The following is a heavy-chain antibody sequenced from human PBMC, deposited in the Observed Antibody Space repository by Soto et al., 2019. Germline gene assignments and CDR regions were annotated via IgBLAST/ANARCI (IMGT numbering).Heavy chain of an antibody. J-gene: IGHJ4*02. V-gene: IGHV2-5*02. CDR3: AHIVVAGLGYYFDY. CDR2: IYWDDDK. Sequence: QITLKESGPTLVKPTQTLTLTCTFSGFSLSSTRMAVGWIRQPPGKALGWLALIYWDDDKRYSPFLKSRLTITTDTSKNQVGLTMSNMDPVDTARYYCAHIVVAGLGYYFDYWGQGTLVTVSS. D-gene: IGHD6-19*01. CDR1: GFSLSSTRMA.